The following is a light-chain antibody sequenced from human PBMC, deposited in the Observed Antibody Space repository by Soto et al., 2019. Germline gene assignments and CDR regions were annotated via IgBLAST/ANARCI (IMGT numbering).Light chain of an antibody. Sequence: EIVLTQSPGTLSLSPGESATLSCRASQSVGRNYLAWYRHKPGQAPRLLIYGASSRATGIPDRIIGSGSGTDFTLTISRLEPEDFAVDYCKHYGNSPLLLTFGGGTKVEIK. J-gene: IGKJ4*01. CDR3: KHYGNSPLLLT. V-gene: IGKV3-20*01. CDR1: QSVGRNY. CDR2: GAS.